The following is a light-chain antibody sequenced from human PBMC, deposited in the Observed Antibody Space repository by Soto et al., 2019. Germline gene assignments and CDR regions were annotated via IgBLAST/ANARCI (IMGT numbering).Light chain of an antibody. J-gene: IGKJ1*01. CDR1: QSVTDNY. V-gene: IGKV3-20*01. CDR2: GAS. CDR3: QQYGSSLTWT. Sequence: EIVLTQSPATLSLSPGERATLSCRASQSVTDNYLAWYQQKPGQAPRLVISGASSRTSGIPDRFSASGSGTDFTLTISRLEPEDFAVYYCQQYGSSLTWTFGQGTKVDIK.